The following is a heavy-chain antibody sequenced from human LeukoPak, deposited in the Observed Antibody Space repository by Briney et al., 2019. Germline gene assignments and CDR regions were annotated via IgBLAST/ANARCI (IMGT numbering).Heavy chain of an antibody. CDR1: RFTFSSYA. V-gene: IGHV3-23*01. CDR3: VKDPAHDFWSAYYGFDY. CDR2: ISGSGGRT. J-gene: IGHJ4*02. D-gene: IGHD3-3*01. Sequence: QAGGSLRLSCAASRFTFSSYAMSWVRQAPGKGLEWVSTISGSGGRTHYADSVKGRFTISRDNFQSTLYLQMDSLRAEDTAVYYCVKDPAHDFWSAYYGFDYWGQGTLVTVSS.